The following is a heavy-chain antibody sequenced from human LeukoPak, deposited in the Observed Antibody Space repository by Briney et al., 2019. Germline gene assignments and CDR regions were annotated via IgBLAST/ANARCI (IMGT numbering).Heavy chain of an antibody. V-gene: IGHV1-3*04. J-gene: IGHJ4*02. CDR1: GYTFTSYT. CDR3: ARIQDYYDSSGYPDY. CDR2: INTGNGNT. D-gene: IGHD3-22*01. Sequence: ASVKVSCKASGYTFTSYTIHWVRQAPGQRLEWMGWINTGNGNTQHSQKFQGRVTITRDTSASTAYMELSSLRSEDTAVYYCARIQDYYDSSGYPDYWGQGTLVTVSS.